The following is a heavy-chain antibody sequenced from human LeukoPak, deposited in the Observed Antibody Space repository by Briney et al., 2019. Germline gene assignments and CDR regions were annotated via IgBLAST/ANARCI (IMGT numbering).Heavy chain of an antibody. CDR2: IYYSGST. D-gene: IGHD2-2*01. CDR1: GGSISSYY. V-gene: IGHV4-59*01. CDR3: ARGLVFVGYCSSTSCYPGNWFDP. Sequence: SETLSLTCTVSGGSISSYYWSWIRQPPGKGLEWIGYIYYSGSTNYNPSLKSRATISVDTSKNQFSLKLSSVTAADTAVYYCARGLVFVGYCSSTSCYPGNWFDPWGQGTLVTVSS. J-gene: IGHJ5*02.